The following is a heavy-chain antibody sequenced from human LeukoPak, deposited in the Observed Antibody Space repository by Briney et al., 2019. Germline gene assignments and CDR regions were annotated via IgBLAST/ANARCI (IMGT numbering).Heavy chain of an antibody. CDR1: GFTFSSYN. CDR2: ISSGSSYI. Sequence: GGSLRLSCAASGFTFSSYNMNWVRQAPGKGLEWVSSISSGSSYIYYADSVKGRFTISRDNAKSSLYLQMNILRAEDTAVYYCTRDQRRLPLDYWGQGTLVTVSS. CDR3: TRDQRRLPLDY. J-gene: IGHJ4*02. V-gene: IGHV3-21*01. D-gene: IGHD5-24*01.